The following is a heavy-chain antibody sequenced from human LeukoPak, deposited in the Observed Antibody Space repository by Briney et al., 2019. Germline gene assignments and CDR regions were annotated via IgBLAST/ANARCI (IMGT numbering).Heavy chain of an antibody. D-gene: IGHD3-10*01. Sequence: PSKTLSLTCAVYGGSFNDYYWSWIRQSPGTGLEWIGEIHHSGSTNYNSSLESRVTMSIDTSNNQFSLKLTSVTAADTAVYYCASHKRPVQAFDVWGQGTLVTVSS. CDR3: ASHKRPVQAFDV. CDR2: IHHSGST. CDR1: GGSFNDYY. J-gene: IGHJ3*01. V-gene: IGHV4-34*01.